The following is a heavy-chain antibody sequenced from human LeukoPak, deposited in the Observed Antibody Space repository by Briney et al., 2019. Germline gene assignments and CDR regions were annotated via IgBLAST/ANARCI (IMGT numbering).Heavy chain of an antibody. D-gene: IGHD1-14*01. V-gene: IGHV4-30-2*01. CDR1: GGSISSGGYY. CDR2: IYHSGST. Sequence: PSQTLSLTCTVSGGSISSGGYYWSWIRQPPGKGLEWIGYIYHSGSTYYNPSLKSRVTISVDRSKNQFSLKLSSVTAADTAVYYCARDLTRSYFDYWGQGTLVTVSS. CDR3: ARDLTRSYFDY. J-gene: IGHJ4*02.